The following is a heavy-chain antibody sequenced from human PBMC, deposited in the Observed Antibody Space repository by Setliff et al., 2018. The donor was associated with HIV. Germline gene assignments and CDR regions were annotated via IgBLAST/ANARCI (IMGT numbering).Heavy chain of an antibody. V-gene: IGHV4-59*01. CDR3: AKTIRGYISGDYMDV. CDR2: VFYTGGT. CDR1: GGSIGTYY. D-gene: IGHD5-18*01. J-gene: IGHJ6*03. Sequence: SETLSLTCTVSGGSIGTYYWSWIRQPPGKGLEWIGYVFYTGGTNYRPSLRGRVTISVDTSKNHFSLKLSSVTAADTAVYYCAKTIRGYISGDYMDVWGKGTTVTVSS.